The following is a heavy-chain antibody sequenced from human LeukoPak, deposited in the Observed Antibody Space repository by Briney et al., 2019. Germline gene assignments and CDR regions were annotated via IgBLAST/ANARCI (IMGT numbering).Heavy chain of an antibody. D-gene: IGHD4-11*01. J-gene: IGHJ4*02. V-gene: IGHV3-49*03. Sequence: GGSLRLSCTGSGFTFGDYAMSWFRQAPGKGLEWVGFIRGKGSGGSTEYAASVKGRFTISRDDSRSTAYLQMDGLRTEDTAVYYCTRERDYTDEYWGQGTLVTVSS. CDR2: IRGKGSGGST. CDR1: GFTFGDYA. CDR3: TRERDYTDEY.